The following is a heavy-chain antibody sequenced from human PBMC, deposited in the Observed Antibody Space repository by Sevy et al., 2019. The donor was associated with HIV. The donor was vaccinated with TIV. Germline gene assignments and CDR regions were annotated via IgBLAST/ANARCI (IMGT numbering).Heavy chain of an antibody. CDR3: AKGRGIVVVPAAILEVGWFDP. CDR2: IRYDGSNK. Sequence: GGSLRLSCAASGFTFSSYGMHWVRQAPGKGLEWVAFIRYDGSNKYYADSVKGRFTISRDNSKNTLYLQMNSLRAEDTAVYYCAKGRGIVVVPAAILEVGWFDPWGQGTLVTVSS. D-gene: IGHD2-2*02. J-gene: IGHJ5*02. V-gene: IGHV3-30*02. CDR1: GFTFSSYG.